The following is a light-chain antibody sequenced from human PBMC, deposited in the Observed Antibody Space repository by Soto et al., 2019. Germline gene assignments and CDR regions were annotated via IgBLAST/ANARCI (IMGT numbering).Light chain of an antibody. CDR2: AAS. CDR3: QHYQSRPLT. V-gene: IGKV3-15*01. J-gene: IGKJ4*01. Sequence: EIVMTQSPATLSVSPGERATLSCRASQGVGSTLAWYQQKPGQTPRLLIYAASTRATGVPARFSGSWSGTEFNLTINSLQSEDFAVYYCQHYQSRPLTFGGGTKVEIK. CDR1: QGVGST.